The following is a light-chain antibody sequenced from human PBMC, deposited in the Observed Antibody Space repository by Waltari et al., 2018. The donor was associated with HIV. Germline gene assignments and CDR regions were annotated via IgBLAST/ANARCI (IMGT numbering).Light chain of an antibody. V-gene: IGLV3-25*03. J-gene: IGLJ2*01. Sequence: SYEPTQPPSVSVSPGQTARITCPGDPLPKQYAFWYQQKPGQAPVLVMYKDSERPSGIPERFSGSSSGTQVTLTVSGVQAEDEAAYYCQSTDSSGTYVIFGGGTKLTVL. CDR2: KDS. CDR1: PLPKQY. CDR3: QSTDSSGTYVI.